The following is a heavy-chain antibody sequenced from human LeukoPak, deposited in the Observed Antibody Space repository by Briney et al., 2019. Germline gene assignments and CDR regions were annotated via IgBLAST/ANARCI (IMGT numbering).Heavy chain of an antibody. CDR1: GGSISSYY. CDR2: IYHTGST. D-gene: IGHD3-22*01. Sequence: SETLSLTCIVSGGSISSYYWSWIRQPPGKGLEWIGYIYHTGSTKYNPSLKSRVTISVDTSKNQFSLKLSSVTAADTAVYYCARQYYYESSGFWYWGQGTLVTVSP. J-gene: IGHJ4*02. CDR3: ARQYYYESSGFWY. V-gene: IGHV4-59*01.